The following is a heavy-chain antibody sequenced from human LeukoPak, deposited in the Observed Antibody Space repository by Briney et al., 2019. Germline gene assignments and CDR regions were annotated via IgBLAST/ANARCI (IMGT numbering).Heavy chain of an antibody. D-gene: IGHD3-10*01. CDR3: ARGQNYYGSGSYVLDY. CDR1: GRSFSGYY. Sequence: SDTPSLTCALYGRSFSGYYWSWIRQPPGKGLEWIGEINHSGSTNYNPSLKSPVTISVDTSKNQFSLKLSSVTAADTAVYYCARGQNYYGSGSYVLDYWGQGTLVTVSS. J-gene: IGHJ4*02. CDR2: INHSGST. V-gene: IGHV4-34*01.